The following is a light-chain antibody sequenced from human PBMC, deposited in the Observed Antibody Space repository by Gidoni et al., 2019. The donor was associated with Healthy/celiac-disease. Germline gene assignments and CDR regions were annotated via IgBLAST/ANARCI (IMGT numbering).Light chain of an antibody. CDR2: DAS. V-gene: IGKV1-9*01. CDR3: QQPNSYPLT. Sequence: IQLTPSPSFLSASVGDRVTITCRASQGISSSLAWYQQKPGKAPKLLIYDASTLQSGVPSRFSGSGSGTEFTLTISSLQPEDFATYYCQQPNSYPLTFXGXTKVEIK. CDR1: QGISSS. J-gene: IGKJ4*02.